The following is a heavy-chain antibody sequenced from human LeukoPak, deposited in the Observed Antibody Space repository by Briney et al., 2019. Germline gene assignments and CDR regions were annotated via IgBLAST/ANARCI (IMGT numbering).Heavy chain of an antibody. J-gene: IGHJ3*02. CDR2: ISYDGSNK. D-gene: IGHD2-21*02. Sequence: GGSLRLSCAASGFTFSSYAMHWVRQAPGKGLEWVAVISYDGSNKYYADSVKGRFTISRDNSKNTLYLQMNSLRAEGTAVYYCARVPVYCGGDCYLDAFDIWGQGTMVTVSS. CDR3: ARVPVYCGGDCYLDAFDI. CDR1: GFTFSSYA. V-gene: IGHV3-30-3*01.